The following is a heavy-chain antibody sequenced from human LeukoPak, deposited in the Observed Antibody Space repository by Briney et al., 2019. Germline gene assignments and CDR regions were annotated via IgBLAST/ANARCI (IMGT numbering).Heavy chain of an antibody. J-gene: IGHJ5*02. V-gene: IGHV3-49*03. Sequence: GSLRLSCTASGFTFGDYAMSWFRQAPGKGLEWGGFIRSKAYGGTTEYAASVKSRFTISRDDSKSIAYLQMNSLKTEDTAVYYCTRGMITFGGVIVKVNWFDPWGQGTLVTVSS. CDR1: GFTFGDYA. CDR2: IRSKAYGGTT. CDR3: TRGMITFGGVIVKVNWFDP. D-gene: IGHD3-16*02.